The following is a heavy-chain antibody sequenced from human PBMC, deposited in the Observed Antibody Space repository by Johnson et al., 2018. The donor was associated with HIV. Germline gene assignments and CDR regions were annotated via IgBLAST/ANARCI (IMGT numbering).Heavy chain of an antibody. CDR3: ARASVVVPFYAFDI. CDR1: GFTFSSYA. J-gene: IGHJ3*02. V-gene: IGHV3-30-3*01. CDR2: ISYDGSNK. D-gene: IGHD2-21*01. Sequence: QVQLVESGGGVVQPGRSLRLSCAASGFTFSSYAMHWVRQAPGKGLEWVAVISYDGSNKYYADSVKGRFTISRDNSKNTLYLQMNSLRAEDTALYYCARASVVVPFYAFDIWGQGKMVTVSS.